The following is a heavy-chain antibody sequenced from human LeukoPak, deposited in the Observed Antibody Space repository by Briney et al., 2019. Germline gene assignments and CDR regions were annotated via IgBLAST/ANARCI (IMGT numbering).Heavy chain of an antibody. CDR3: ARDKRVVRGYYGSGSYYPDY. CDR2: INPSGGST. J-gene: IGHJ4*02. Sequence: ASVKVSCKASGYTFTRYYMHWVRQAPGQGLEWMGIINPSGGSTSYAQKFQGRVTMTRDTSTNTVYTELSSLRSDDTAVYYCARDKRVVRGYYGSGSYYPDYWGQGTLVTVSS. V-gene: IGHV1-46*01. CDR1: GYTFTRYY. D-gene: IGHD3-10*01.